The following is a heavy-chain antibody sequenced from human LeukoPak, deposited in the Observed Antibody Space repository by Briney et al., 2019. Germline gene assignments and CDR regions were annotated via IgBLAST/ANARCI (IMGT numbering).Heavy chain of an antibody. CDR2: INHSRRT. CDR3: ARRVGYSYGLGY. Sequence: PSETLSLTCAVYGGSFSGYYWSWIRQPPGKGLEWIGEINHSRRTHYNPSLKSRVTISIDTSKNQFSLKLSSVTAADTAVYYCARRVGYSYGLGYWGQGTLVTVSS. V-gene: IGHV4-34*01. D-gene: IGHD5-18*01. CDR1: GGSFSGYY. J-gene: IGHJ4*02.